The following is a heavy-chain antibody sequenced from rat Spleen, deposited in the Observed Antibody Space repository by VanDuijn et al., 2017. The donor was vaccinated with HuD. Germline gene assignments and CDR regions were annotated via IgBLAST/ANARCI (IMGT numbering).Heavy chain of an antibody. CDR1: GFTFNNYW. V-gene: IGHV5-31*01. D-gene: IGHD1-2*01. J-gene: IGHJ3*01. CDR3: ASPGGTIAAMGFAY. Sequence: EVQLVESGGGLVQPGRSLKLSCVASGFTFNNYWMTWIRQAPGKGLEWVSSISTDGGSTYYPDSVKGRFTISRDNAKNTLYLQMDSLRSEDTATYYCASPGGTIAAMGFAYWGQGTLVTVSS. CDR2: ISTDGGST.